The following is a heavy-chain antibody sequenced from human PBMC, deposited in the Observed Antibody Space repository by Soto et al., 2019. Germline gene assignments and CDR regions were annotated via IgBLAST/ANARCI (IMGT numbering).Heavy chain of an antibody. D-gene: IGHD6-13*01. CDR1: GFTFSSYG. CDR2: ISYDGSNK. CDR3: AKDRGIAAAGAGDGMDV. V-gene: IGHV3-30*18. Sequence: PGGSLRLSCAASGFTFSSYGMHWVRQAPGKGLEWVAVISYDGSNKYYADSVKGRFAISRDNSKNTLYLQMNSLRAEDTAVYYCAKDRGIAAAGAGDGMDVWGQGTTVTVSS. J-gene: IGHJ6*02.